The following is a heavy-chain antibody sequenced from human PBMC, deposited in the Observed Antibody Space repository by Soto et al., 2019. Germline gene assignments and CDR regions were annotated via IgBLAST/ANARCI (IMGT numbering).Heavy chain of an antibody. J-gene: IGHJ4*02. CDR1: EFTFRTFA. D-gene: IGHD2-8*01. CDR2: IDNGGGGT. V-gene: IGHV3-23*01. CDR3: AKEPEVSGRGIVY. Sequence: LRLSCAASEFTFRTFAMAWVRQAPGKGLEWVSTIDNGGGGTFYADSVKGRFSISRDISKNALYLEMKNLRAEDTAIYYCAKEPEVSGRGIVYWGQGIMVTVSS.